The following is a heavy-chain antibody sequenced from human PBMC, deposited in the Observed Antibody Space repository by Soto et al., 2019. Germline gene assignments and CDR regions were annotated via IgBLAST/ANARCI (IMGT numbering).Heavy chain of an antibody. Sequence: PSETLSLTCTVSGGSISSGGYYWSWIRQHPGKGLEWIGYIYYSGSTYYNPSLKSRVTISVDTSKNQFSLKLSSVTAADTAVYYCARTIADHPVLDYWGQGTLVTVAS. J-gene: IGHJ4*02. CDR3: ARTIADHPVLDY. V-gene: IGHV4-31*03. CDR1: GGSISSGGYY. D-gene: IGHD6-13*01. CDR2: IYYSGST.